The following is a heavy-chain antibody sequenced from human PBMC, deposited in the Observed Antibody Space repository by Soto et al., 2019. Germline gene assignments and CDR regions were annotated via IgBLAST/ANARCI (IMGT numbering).Heavy chain of an antibody. J-gene: IGHJ4*02. CDR3: ARVGLNYYDSSGYYLDY. CDR1: GGSISSGGYY. V-gene: IGHV4-31*03. CDR2: IYYSGST. D-gene: IGHD3-22*01. Sequence: SETLSLTCTVSGGSISSGGYYWGWIRQHPGKGLEWIGYIYYSGSTYYNPSLKSRVTISVDTSKNQFSLKLSSVTAADTAVYYCARVGLNYYDSSGYYLDYWGQGTLVTVSS.